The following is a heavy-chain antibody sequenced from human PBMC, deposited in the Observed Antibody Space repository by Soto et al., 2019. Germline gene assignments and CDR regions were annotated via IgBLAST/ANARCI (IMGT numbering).Heavy chain of an antibody. Sequence: PGWSLRLSCAFSVFTFSPYSMNWVRQAPGKGLEWISYISSGGDTIYYADSVRGRFTVSRDNTKNSLYLQMDSLRDEDTAVYYCARDRSTIYGVVTPIDYWGQGTLVTVSS. J-gene: IGHJ4*02. CDR3: ARDRSTIYGVVTPIDY. CDR1: VFTFSPYS. D-gene: IGHD3-3*01. CDR2: ISSGGDTI. V-gene: IGHV3-48*02.